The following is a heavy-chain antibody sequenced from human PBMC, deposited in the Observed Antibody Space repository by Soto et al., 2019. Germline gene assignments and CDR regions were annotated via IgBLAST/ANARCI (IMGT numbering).Heavy chain of an antibody. CDR1: GYTFTSYD. J-gene: IGHJ4*02. CDR2: MNPNSGNT. Sequence: ASVKVSCKASGYTFTSYDINWVRQATGQGLEWMGWMNPNSGNTGYAQKFQGRVTMTRNTSISTAYMELSSLRSEDTAVYYCARGRRSGRFGDRLTSGYWGQGTLVTVSS. V-gene: IGHV1-8*01. D-gene: IGHD3-10*01. CDR3: ARGRRSGRFGDRLTSGY.